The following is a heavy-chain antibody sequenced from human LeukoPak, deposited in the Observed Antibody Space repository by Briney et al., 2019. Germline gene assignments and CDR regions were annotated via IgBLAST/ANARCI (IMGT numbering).Heavy chain of an antibody. CDR1: GFTFSSYG. Sequence: PGGTLRLSCAASGFTFSSYGMSWVRQAPGKGLEWVSAISGSGGSTYYADSVKGRFTISRDNSKNTLYLQMNSLRAEDTAVYYCAKDSRGCRGGSCYSPYYYYYYMDVWGKGTTVTVSS. CDR3: AKDSRGCRGGSCYSPYYYYYYMDV. J-gene: IGHJ6*03. CDR2: ISGSGGST. D-gene: IGHD2-15*01. V-gene: IGHV3-23*01.